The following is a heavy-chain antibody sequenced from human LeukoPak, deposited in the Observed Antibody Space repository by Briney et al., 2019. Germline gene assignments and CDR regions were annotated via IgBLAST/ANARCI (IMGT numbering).Heavy chain of an antibody. J-gene: IGHJ2*01. CDR2: IYYSGST. D-gene: IGHD3-3*01. V-gene: IGHV4-30-4*08. CDR3: ARLRFLEWNNWYFDL. Sequence: PSETLSLTCTVSGGSISSGDYYWSWIRQPPGKGLEWIGYIYYSGSTYYNPSLKSRVTISVDTSKNQFSLKLSSVTAADTAVYYCARLRFLEWNNWYFDLWGRGTLVTVSS. CDR1: GGSISSGDYY.